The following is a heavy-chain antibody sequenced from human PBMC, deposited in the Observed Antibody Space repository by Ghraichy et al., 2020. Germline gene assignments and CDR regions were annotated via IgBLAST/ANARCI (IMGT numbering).Heavy chain of an antibody. Sequence: GGSLRLSCAASGFTFSNAWVSWVRQAPGKGLEWVGRIKSKTDGGTTDYAAPVKGRFTISRDDSKNTLYLQMNSLKTEDTAVYYCTTGYSYGFRNYWGQGTLVTVSS. CDR2: IKSKTDGGTT. J-gene: IGHJ4*02. D-gene: IGHD5-18*01. CDR3: TTGYSYGFRNY. CDR1: GFTFSNAW. V-gene: IGHV3-15*01.